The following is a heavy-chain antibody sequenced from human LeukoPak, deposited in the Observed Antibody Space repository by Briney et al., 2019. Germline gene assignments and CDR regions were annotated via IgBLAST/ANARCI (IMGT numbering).Heavy chain of an antibody. D-gene: IGHD3-22*01. CDR2: INHSGST. Sequence: KPSETLSLTCAVYGGSFSGYYWSWIRQPPGKGLEWIGEINHSGSTNYNPSLKSRVTISVDTSKNQFSLKLSSVTAADTAVYYCASSLYDSSGYYGYAFDIWGQGIMVTVSS. CDR3: ASSLYDSSGYYGYAFDI. J-gene: IGHJ3*02. V-gene: IGHV4-34*01. CDR1: GGSFSGYY.